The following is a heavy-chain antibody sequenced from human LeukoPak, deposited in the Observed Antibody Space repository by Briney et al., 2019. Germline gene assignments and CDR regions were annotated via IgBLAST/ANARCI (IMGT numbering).Heavy chain of an antibody. CDR3: AKNGYYDSSGPSPPLGY. J-gene: IGHJ4*02. CDR2: ISGSGGST. D-gene: IGHD3-22*01. Sequence: GGSLRLSCAASGFTFSSYARGWVRQAPGKGLEWLSAISGSGGSTYYADSVKGRFTISRDNSKNTLYLQMNSLRAEDTAVYYCAKNGYYDSSGPSPPLGYWGQGTLVTVSS. CDR1: GFTFSSYA. V-gene: IGHV3-23*01.